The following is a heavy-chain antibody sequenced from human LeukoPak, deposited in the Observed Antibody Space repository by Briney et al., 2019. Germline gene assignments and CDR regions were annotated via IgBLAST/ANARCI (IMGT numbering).Heavy chain of an antibody. CDR2: IYYSGST. Sequence: ETSETLSLTCTVSGGSISSYYWSWIRQPPGKGLEWIGYIYYSGSTNYNPSLKSRVTISVDTSKNQFSLKLSSVTAADTAVYYCARVREYSYGDYYMDVWGKGTTVTISS. CDR3: ARVREYSYGDYYMDV. CDR1: GGSISSYY. J-gene: IGHJ6*03. D-gene: IGHD5-18*01. V-gene: IGHV4-59*01.